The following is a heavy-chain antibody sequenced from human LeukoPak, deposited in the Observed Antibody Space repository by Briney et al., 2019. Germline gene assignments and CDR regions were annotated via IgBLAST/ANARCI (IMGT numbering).Heavy chain of an antibody. CDR3: ARRVGAPTSWFDP. Sequence: SETLSLTCTVSGGSISSYYWSWIRQPPGKGLEWIGYIYTSGSTNYNPSLKSRVTISVDTSKDQFSLKLSPVTAADTAVYYCARRVGAPTSWFDPWGQGTLVTVSS. CDR1: GGSISSYY. J-gene: IGHJ5*02. D-gene: IGHD1-26*01. CDR2: IYTSGST. V-gene: IGHV4-4*09.